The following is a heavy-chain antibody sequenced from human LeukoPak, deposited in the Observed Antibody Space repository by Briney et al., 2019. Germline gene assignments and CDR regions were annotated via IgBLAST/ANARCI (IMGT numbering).Heavy chain of an antibody. Sequence: PGRSLRLSCAASGFTFSSYGMHGVRQAPGKGLEWVAVISYDGSNKDYADSVKGRFTISRDNSKNTLYLQMNSLRAEDTAVYYCAKSATVTTKGSFDYWGQGTLVTVSS. CDR2: ISYDGSNK. CDR1: GFTFSSYG. J-gene: IGHJ4*02. CDR3: AKSATVTTKGSFDY. D-gene: IGHD4-17*01. V-gene: IGHV3-30*18.